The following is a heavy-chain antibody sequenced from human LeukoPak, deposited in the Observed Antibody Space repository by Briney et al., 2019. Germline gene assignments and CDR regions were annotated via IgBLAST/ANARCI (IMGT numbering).Heavy chain of an antibody. D-gene: IGHD3-22*01. CDR1: GFTFSDAW. CDR2: VHHDGSER. CDR3: ATGSGYYYDH. Sequence: GGSLRLSCAASGFTFSDAWMNWVRQAPGKGLEWVAVVHHDGSERYYADSVKGRFTISRDNSKNTLYVQMDSLRVEDTTVYYCATGSGYYYDHWGQGTLVTVSS. J-gene: IGHJ4*02. V-gene: IGHV3-33*08.